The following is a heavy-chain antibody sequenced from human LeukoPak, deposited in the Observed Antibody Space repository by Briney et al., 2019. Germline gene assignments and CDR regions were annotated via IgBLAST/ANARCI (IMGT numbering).Heavy chain of an antibody. D-gene: IGHD3-10*01. Sequence: GRSLRLSCAASGFTFSSYGMHWVRQAPGKGLEWVAVISYDGSNKYYADSVKGRFTISRDNSKNTLYLQMNSLRAEDTAVYYCAKDLNYGSGTVFDYWGQGTLVTVSS. V-gene: IGHV3-30*18. CDR2: ISYDGSNK. CDR1: GFTFSSYG. CDR3: AKDLNYGSGTVFDY. J-gene: IGHJ4*02.